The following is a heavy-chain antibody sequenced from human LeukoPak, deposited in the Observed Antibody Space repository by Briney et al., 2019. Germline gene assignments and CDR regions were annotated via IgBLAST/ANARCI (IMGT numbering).Heavy chain of an antibody. V-gene: IGHV1-46*01. CDR3: AREDCTNGVCYGGTVDY. Sequence: GASVNVSCKASGYTFTSYYMHWVRQAPGQGLEWMGIINPSGGSTSYAQKFQGRVTMTRDTSTSTVYMELSSLRSEDTAVYYCAREDCTNGVCYGGTVDYWGQGTLVTVSS. CDR1: GYTFTSYY. J-gene: IGHJ4*02. CDR2: INPSGGST. D-gene: IGHD2-8*01.